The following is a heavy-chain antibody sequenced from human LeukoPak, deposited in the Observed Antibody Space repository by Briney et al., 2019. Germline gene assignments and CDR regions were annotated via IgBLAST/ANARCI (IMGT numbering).Heavy chain of an antibody. CDR3: ARRWGYGDQEGWFDP. CDR2: ISGSGVYT. D-gene: IGHD4-17*01. V-gene: IGHV3-21*01. J-gene: IGHJ5*02. Sequence: GGSLRLSCAASGFTFDSYGMNWVRQAPGKGLEWVSGISGSGVYTYYADSVKGRFTISRDNAKNSLYLQMNSLRAEDTAVYYCARRWGYGDQEGWFDPWGQGTLVTVSS. CDR1: GFTFDSYG.